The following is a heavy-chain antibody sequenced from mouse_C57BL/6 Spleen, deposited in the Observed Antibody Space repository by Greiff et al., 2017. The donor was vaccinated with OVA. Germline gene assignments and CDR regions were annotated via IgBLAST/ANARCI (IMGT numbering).Heavy chain of an antibody. CDR3: TSLEGYSYYFDY. CDR2: IYPGNSDT. CDR1: GYTFTSYW. V-gene: IGHV1-5*01. J-gene: IGHJ2*01. Sequence: EVKLVESGTVLARPGASVKMSCKTSGYTFTSYWMHWVKQRPGQGLEWIGAIYPGNSDTSYNQKFKGKAKLTAVTSASTAYMELSSLTNEDSAVYYCTSLEGYSYYFDYWGQGTTLTVSS. D-gene: IGHD2-3*01.